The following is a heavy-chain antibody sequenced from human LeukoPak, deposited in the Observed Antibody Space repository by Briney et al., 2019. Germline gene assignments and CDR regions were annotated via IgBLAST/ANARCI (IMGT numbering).Heavy chain of an antibody. D-gene: IGHD1-26*01. Sequence: ASVKVSCKASGYTFTTYTMHWVRQAPGQRLEWMGLINAGNGNTKYSQKFQGRVTFSRDTSASTAYMELSSLRSEDTAVYYCARDRWELLPADAFDIWGQGTMVTVSS. V-gene: IGHV1-3*01. CDR2: INAGNGNT. CDR1: GYTFTTYT. CDR3: ARDRWELLPADAFDI. J-gene: IGHJ3*02.